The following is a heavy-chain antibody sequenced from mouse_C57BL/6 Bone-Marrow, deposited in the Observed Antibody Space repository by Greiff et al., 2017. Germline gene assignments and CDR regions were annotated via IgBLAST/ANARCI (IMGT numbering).Heavy chain of an antibody. Sequence: QVQLQQPGAELVMPGASVKLSCKASGYTFTSYWMHWVKQRPGQGLEWIGEIDPSDSYTNYNQKFKGKSTLTVDKSSSTAYLQLSSLTSEDSAVYYCARSDYYGSSYHFDYWGQGTTLTGSS. CDR2: IDPSDSYT. CDR1: GYTFTSYW. J-gene: IGHJ2*01. D-gene: IGHD1-1*01. CDR3: ARSDYYGSSYHFDY. V-gene: IGHV1-69*01.